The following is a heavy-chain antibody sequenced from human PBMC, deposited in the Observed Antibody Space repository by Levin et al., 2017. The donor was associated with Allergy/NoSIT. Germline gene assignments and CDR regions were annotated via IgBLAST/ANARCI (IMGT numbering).Heavy chain of an antibody. V-gene: IGHV1-69*13. CDR2: IIPIFGIA. J-gene: IGHJ4*02. D-gene: IGHD3-22*01. CDR3: ARAGKTYYDSSGYSPFDYFDY. CDR1: GGPFSDYA. Sequence: ASVKVSCKASGGPFSDYAISWMRQAPGQGLEWMGKIIPIFGIANYAQKFKGRVTITADESTSTAYMELSSLRSEDTAVYYCARAGKTYYDSSGYSPFDYFDYWGQGALVTVSS.